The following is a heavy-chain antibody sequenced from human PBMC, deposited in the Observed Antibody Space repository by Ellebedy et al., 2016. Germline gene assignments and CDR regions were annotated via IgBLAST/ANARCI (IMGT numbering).Heavy chain of an antibody. V-gene: IGHV4-59*12. CDR1: GGSISSFY. J-gene: IGHJ4*02. CDR3: ASSRGWYRHDY. CDR2: IHYSGT. D-gene: IGHD6-19*01. Sequence: SETLSLTCIVSGGSISSFYWSWIRQLPGKELEWIGYIHYSGTNYNPSLKSRVTILLDKSKNHFSLRLSSVTAADTALYYCASSRGWYRHDYWGQGTLVTVSS.